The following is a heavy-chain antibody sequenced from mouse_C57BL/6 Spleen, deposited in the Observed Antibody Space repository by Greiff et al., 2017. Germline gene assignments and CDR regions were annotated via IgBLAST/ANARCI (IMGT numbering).Heavy chain of an antibody. J-gene: IGHJ2*01. Sequence: QVQLQQSGAELARPGASVKLSCKASGYTFTSYGISWVKQRTGQGLEWIGEIYPRSGNTYYNEKFKGKATLTADKSSSTAYMELRSLTSEDSAVYFGAGPLITTVVATGGYWGQGTTLTVSS. V-gene: IGHV1-81*01. CDR2: IYPRSGNT. CDR3: AGPLITTVVATGGY. D-gene: IGHD1-1*01. CDR1: GYTFTSYG.